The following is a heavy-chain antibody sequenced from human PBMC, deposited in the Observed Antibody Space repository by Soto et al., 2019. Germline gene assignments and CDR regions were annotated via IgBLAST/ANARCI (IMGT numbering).Heavy chain of an antibody. CDR3: AREANSGYYRGCLDY. Sequence: PGGSLRLSCAASGFTFSSYAMHWVRQAPGKGLEWVAVISYDGSNKYYADSVKGRFTISRDNSKNTLYLQMNSLRAEDTAVYYCAREANSGYYRGCLDYWGQGTLVTVSS. J-gene: IGHJ4*02. V-gene: IGHV3-30-3*01. CDR1: GFTFSSYA. D-gene: IGHD3-22*01. CDR2: ISYDGSNK.